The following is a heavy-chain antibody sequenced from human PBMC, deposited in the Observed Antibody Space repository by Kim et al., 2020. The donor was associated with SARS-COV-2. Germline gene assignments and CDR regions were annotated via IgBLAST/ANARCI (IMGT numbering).Heavy chain of an antibody. CDR3: ARDEMRTAAGSY. J-gene: IGHJ4*02. Sequence: SETLSLTCTVSGGSISSSSYYWGWIRQPPGKGLEWIGSIYYSGSTYYNPSLKSRVTISVDTSKNQFSLKLSSVTAADTAVYYCARDEMRTAAGSYWGQGTLVTVSS. CDR1: GGSISSSSYY. D-gene: IGHD6-13*01. V-gene: IGHV4-39*07. CDR2: IYYSGST.